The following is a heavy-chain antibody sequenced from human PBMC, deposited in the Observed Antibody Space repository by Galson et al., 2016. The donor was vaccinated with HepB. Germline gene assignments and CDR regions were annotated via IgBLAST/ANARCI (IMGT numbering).Heavy chain of an antibody. V-gene: IGHV3-23*01. J-gene: IGHJ4*02. CDR1: GASINSGTYY. CDR2: ISAAGGTT. D-gene: IGHD2-21*01. Sequence: ETLSLTCTASGASINSGTYYWGWIRQPPGQGLEWVSSISAAGGTTYFADSVKGRFTISRGNSKNELYLQMTGLRAEDTALYYCAKGGVMTTPIDYWGQGTLVTVSA. CDR3: AKGGVMTTPIDY.